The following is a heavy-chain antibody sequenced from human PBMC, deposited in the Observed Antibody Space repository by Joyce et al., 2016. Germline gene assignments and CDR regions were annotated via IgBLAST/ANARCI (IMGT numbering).Heavy chain of an antibody. Sequence: EVELVESGGALVQPGGSLRLSCAASGFDFGGCSLTWVRQAPGEGLEWLSYISNFGSPIFYADSVKGRFTISRDNAKKSLYLQMNSLRAEDTAVYFCARGGEYRTDWFVSWGQGTPVTVSS. V-gene: IGHV3-48*01. J-gene: IGHJ1*01. CDR2: ISNFGSPI. D-gene: IGHD3-10*01. CDR3: ARGGEYRTDWFVS. CDR1: GFDFGGCS.